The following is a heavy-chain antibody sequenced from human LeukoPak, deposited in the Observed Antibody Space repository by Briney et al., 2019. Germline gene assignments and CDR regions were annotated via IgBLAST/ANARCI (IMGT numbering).Heavy chain of an antibody. D-gene: IGHD3-9*01. V-gene: IGHV3-21*03. CDR2: ISSTGFYV. J-gene: IGHJ3*01. CDR1: GFAFGSYT. Sequence: GGSLRLSCTASGFAFGSYTITWVRQAPGKGLEWVSSISSTGFYVYYADSVKGRFAISRDNAMNSLYLQMNSLRAEDTAVYYCARSPFDYWGQGTMVTVSS. CDR3: ARSPFDY.